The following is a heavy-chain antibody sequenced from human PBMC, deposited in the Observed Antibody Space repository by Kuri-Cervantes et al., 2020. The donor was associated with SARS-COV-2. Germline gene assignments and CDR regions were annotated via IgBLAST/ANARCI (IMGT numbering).Heavy chain of an antibody. V-gene: IGHV3-23*01. CDR1: GFTFSSYA. CDR2: ISGSGGST. Sequence: GESLKISCAASGFTFSSYAMSWVRQAPGKGLEWVSAISGSGGSTYYADSVKGRFTISRDNSKNTLYLQMNSLRAEDTAVYYCARHSSLVGDLDYWGQGTLVTVSS. D-gene: IGHD3-16*01. CDR3: ARHSSLVGDLDY. J-gene: IGHJ4*02.